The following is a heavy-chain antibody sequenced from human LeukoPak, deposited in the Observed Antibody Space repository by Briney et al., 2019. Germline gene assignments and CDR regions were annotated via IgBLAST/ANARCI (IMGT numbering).Heavy chain of an antibody. V-gene: IGHV4-34*01. J-gene: IGHJ2*01. D-gene: IGHD3-3*01. CDR3: AREGDDFRKNWYFDL. Sequence: PSETLSLTCAVSGGSFSGYYWTWIRQPPGKGLERIGEINHSGSTNYNPSLKSRVTISVDRSKNQFSLKLSSVTAADTAVYYCAREGDDFRKNWYFDLWGRGTLVTVSS. CDR1: GGSFSGYY. CDR2: INHSGST.